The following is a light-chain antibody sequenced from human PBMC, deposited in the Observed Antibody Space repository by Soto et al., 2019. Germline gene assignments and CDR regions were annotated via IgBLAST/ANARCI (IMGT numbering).Light chain of an antibody. CDR1: TSNIGSHT. V-gene: IGLV1-44*01. J-gene: IGLJ2*01. Sequence: QSVLTQPPSASGTPGQTIVISCSGGTSNIGSHTVNWFQQLPGTAPRLLIYSNTQRPSGVPDRFSGSESGTSASLAINGLQSQYEGDYYFAAWDDSLNGVVFGGGTKLTVL. CDR3: AAWDDSLNGVV. CDR2: SNT.